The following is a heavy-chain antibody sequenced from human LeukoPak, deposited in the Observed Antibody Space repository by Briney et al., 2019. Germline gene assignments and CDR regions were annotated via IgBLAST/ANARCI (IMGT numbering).Heavy chain of an antibody. CDR2: INTNTGNP. D-gene: IGHD3-10*01. CDR1: GYTFTNYA. CDR3: AREPVLWFGEGSWFDP. Sequence: ASVKVSCKASGYTFTNYAIHWVRQAPGQGLEWMGWINTNTGNPTYAQGFTGRFVFSLDTSVSTAYLQISSLKAEDTAVYYCAREPVLWFGEGSWFDPWGQGTLVTVSS. J-gene: IGHJ5*02. V-gene: IGHV7-4-1*02.